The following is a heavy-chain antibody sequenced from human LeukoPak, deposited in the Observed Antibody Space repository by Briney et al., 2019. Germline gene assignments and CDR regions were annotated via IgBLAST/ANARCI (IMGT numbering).Heavy chain of an antibody. Sequence: PGRSLRLSCAASGFTFSSYGMHWVRQAPGKGLEWVAVISYDGSNKYYADSVKGRFTISRDNSKNTLYLQMNSLRAEDTAVYYCAKGITIFGVVISALDYWGQGTLVTVSS. CDR1: GFTFSSYG. J-gene: IGHJ4*02. CDR3: AKGITIFGVVISALDY. CDR2: ISYDGSNK. V-gene: IGHV3-30*18. D-gene: IGHD3-3*01.